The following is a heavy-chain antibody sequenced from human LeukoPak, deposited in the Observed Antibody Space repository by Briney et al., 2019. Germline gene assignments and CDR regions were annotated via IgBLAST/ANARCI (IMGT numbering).Heavy chain of an antibody. V-gene: IGHV3-7*01. CDR1: GFPFRGWW. Sequence: PGGSVSLTCLSSGFPFRGWWMNGVRLARGKGLEWVANIKQDGSEKLYVDSVKGRFTISRDNDKNSLYLQMNSLRAEDSANYDCTGASGWIIDYWGQGTLVTVSS. CDR2: IKQDGSEK. J-gene: IGHJ4*02. CDR3: TGASGWIIDY. D-gene: IGHD6-19*01.